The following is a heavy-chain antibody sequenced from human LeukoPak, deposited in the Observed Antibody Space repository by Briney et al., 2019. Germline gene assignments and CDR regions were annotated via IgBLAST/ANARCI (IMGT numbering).Heavy chain of an antibody. J-gene: IGHJ4*02. CDR3: ARKMGCSGGSCHYFDY. V-gene: IGHV5-51*01. CDR1: GYSFTSYW. CDR2: IYPGDSET. Sequence: GESLKISCKGSGYSFTSYWIGWVRPMPGKGLEWMGIIYPGDSETRNSPSFQGQVTISADKSINTAYLQWSSLKASDTAMYYCARKMGCSGGSCHYFDYWGQGTLVTVSS. D-gene: IGHD2-15*01.